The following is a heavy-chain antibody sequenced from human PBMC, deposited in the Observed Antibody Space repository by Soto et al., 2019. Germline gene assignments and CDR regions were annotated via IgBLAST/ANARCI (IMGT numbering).Heavy chain of an antibody. CDR3: ARGYCSGGSCYSHYGWFDP. V-gene: IGHV4-59*01. CDR2: IYYSGST. J-gene: IGHJ5*02. Sequence: SETLSLTCTVSGGSISSYDWSWIRQPPGKGLEWIGYIYYSGSTNYNPSLKSRVTISVDTSKNQFSLKLSSVTAADTAVYYCARGYCSGGSCYSHYGWFDPWGQGTLVTVSS. D-gene: IGHD2-15*01. CDR1: GGSISSYD.